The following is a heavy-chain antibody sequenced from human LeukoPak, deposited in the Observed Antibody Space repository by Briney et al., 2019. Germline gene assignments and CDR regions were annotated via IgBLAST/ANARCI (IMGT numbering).Heavy chain of an antibody. J-gene: IGHJ2*01. CDR3: ARGVKIEYSSSSRNWYFDL. V-gene: IGHV4-59*08. CDR1: GGSISSYY. CDR2: IYYSGGT. Sequence: TSETLSLTCTVSGGSISSYYWSWIWQPPGKGLEWIGYIYYSGGTNYNPSLKSRVTISVDTSKNQFSLKLSSVTAADTAVYYCARGVKIEYSSSSRNWYFDLWGRGTLVTVSS. D-gene: IGHD6-6*01.